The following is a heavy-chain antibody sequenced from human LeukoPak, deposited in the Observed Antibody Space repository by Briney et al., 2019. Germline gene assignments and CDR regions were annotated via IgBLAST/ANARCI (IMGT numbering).Heavy chain of an antibody. V-gene: IGHV3-23*01. CDR1: GFSFSSYA. J-gene: IGHJ3*02. CDR3: AKDLKRGNGAFDI. Sequence: GGSLRLSCAASGFSFSSYAMSWVRQAPGKGLEWVSAISGSGGSTYYADSVKGRFTISRDNSKNTLYLQMNSLRAEDTAVYYCAKDLKRGNGAFDIWGQGTMVTVSS. D-gene: IGHD3-10*01. CDR2: ISGSGGST.